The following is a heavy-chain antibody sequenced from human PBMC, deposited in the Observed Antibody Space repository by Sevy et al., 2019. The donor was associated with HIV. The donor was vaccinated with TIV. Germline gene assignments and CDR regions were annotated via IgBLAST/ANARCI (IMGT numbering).Heavy chain of an antibody. J-gene: IGHJ4*02. CDR1: GFTFSSYW. V-gene: IGHV3-74*01. CDR2: INSDGSKT. CDR3: ARDKSATAVDY. D-gene: IGHD6-25*01. Sequence: GGSLRLSCAASGFTFSSYWMHWVRQAPGKGLVGVSHINSDGSKTGYADSVKGRFTISRDNAKNTLYLEMNSLRAEDTAVYYCARDKSATAVDYWGQGTLVTVSS.